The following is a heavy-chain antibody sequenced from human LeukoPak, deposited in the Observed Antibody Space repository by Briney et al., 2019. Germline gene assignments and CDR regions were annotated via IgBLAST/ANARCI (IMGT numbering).Heavy chain of an antibody. V-gene: IGHV4-34*01. J-gene: IGHJ5*02. Sequence: SETLSLTCAVYGGSFSGYHWTWIRQSPGKGLEWIGDINPSGSTYYNPSLKSRLTISVDTSKNQFSLKLRSVTAADTAVYYCARGRGSSSLGGWFDPWGQGTLVTVSS. D-gene: IGHD6-6*01. CDR2: INPSGST. CDR1: GGSFSGYH. CDR3: ARGRGSSSLGGWFDP.